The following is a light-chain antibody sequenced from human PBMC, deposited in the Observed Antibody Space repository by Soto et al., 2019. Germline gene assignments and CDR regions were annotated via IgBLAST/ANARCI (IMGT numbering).Light chain of an antibody. J-gene: IGLJ2*01. CDR3: SSYTSSSTLV. CDR1: SSDVGGYNY. Sequence: QSALTQPASVSGSPGQSITISCTGTSSDVGGYNYVSWYQQHPGKAPKLMIYDVSNRPSGVSNRFSVSKSSNTASLTISGLQAEDDADYYCSSYTSSSTLVFGGGTKLIVL. CDR2: DVS. V-gene: IGLV2-14*01.